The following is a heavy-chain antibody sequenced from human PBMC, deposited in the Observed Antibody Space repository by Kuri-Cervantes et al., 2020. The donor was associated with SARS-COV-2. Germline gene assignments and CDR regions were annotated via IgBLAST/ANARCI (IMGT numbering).Heavy chain of an antibody. J-gene: IGHJ6*02. CDR2: ISYDGSNK. D-gene: IGHD6-19*01. CDR1: GFTFSSYG. CDR3: AKDRHGSGWIYNYYYYGMDV. V-gene: IGHV3-30*18. Sequence: LSLTCAASGFTFSSYGMHWVRQAPGKGLEWVAVISYDGSNKYYADSVKGRFTISRDNSKNTLYLQMNSLRAEDTAVYYCAKDRHGSGWIYNYYYYGMDVWGQETTVTVSS.